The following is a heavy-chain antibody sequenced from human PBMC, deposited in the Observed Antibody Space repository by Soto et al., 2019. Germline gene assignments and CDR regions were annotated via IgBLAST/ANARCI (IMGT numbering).Heavy chain of an antibody. J-gene: IGHJ4*02. CDR2: IDASGNT. CDR3: VGARGRLVGFDY. CDR1: AESFSDYY. D-gene: IGHD1-26*01. V-gene: IGHV4-34*01. Sequence: SETLSLTCAVNAESFSDYYWSWIRQPPGKGLEWIGEIDASGNTNYSPSLKSRVTISVDTSKNQFSLKLRSVTAADTAVYFCVGARGRLVGFDYWGQGTLVTV.